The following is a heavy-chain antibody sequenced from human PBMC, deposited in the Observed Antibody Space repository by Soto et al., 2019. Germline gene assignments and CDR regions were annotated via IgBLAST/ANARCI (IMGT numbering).Heavy chain of an antibody. CDR2: INPYNGNT. D-gene: IGHD6-25*01. CDR1: VYAFSSYG. Sequence: XSLKVSCKASVYAFSSYGISCVRQAPGQGLEWLGWINPYNGNTDYAQQFQDRVTMTTDTSTSTAYMELRSLRSDDTAVYYCARSGNSDYWGQGNLVTVSS. V-gene: IGHV1-18*01. J-gene: IGHJ4*02. CDR3: ARSGNSDY.